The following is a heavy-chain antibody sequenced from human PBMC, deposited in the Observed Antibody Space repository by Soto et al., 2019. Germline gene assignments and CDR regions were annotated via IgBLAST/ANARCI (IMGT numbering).Heavy chain of an antibody. CDR2: INTDGTTT. D-gene: IGHD2-2*01. V-gene: IGHV3-74*01. J-gene: IGHJ5*02. Sequence: EVHLVESGGGLVQPGGSLRLSCAASGFTFSNYWMHWVRQAPGKGLVWVSRINTDGTTTNYADSVKGRFTISRDNAKNMVYLQMNSLRVEDTALYYCVGVPTAWFDPWGQGTLVTVSS. CDR1: GFTFSNYW. CDR3: VGVPTAWFDP.